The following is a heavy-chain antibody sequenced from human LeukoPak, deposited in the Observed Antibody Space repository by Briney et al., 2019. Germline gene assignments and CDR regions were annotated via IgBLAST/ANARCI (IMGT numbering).Heavy chain of an antibody. CDR2: IHTSGNT. CDR3: ARGWEVGH. Sequence: SQTLSLTCIVSGGPISSGSYYWNWIRQPAGKGLEWLGRIHTSGNTNYNPSLKSRVTISVDTSRNQFSLNLSSVTAADTAVYYCARGWEVGHWGQGTLVTVPS. CDR1: GGPISSGSYY. D-gene: IGHD1-26*01. J-gene: IGHJ4*02. V-gene: IGHV4-61*02.